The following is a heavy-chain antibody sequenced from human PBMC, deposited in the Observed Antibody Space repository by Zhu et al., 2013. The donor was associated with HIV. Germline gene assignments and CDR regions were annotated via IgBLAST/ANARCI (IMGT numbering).Heavy chain of an antibody. D-gene: IGHD3-10*01. Sequence: VQLQESGPGLVKPSETLSLTCTVSGSSIGSGYYWGWFRQPPGRGLEWIGSIYYSGNTYYNPSLKSRVTVSVDTSKNQFSLNLRSVTAADTAVYYCARIPSQYGSGSPHFDYWGQGTLVTVSS. J-gene: IGHJ4*02. CDR2: IYYSGNT. CDR1: GSSIGSGYY. V-gene: IGHV4-38-2*02. CDR3: ARIPSQYGSGSPHFDY.